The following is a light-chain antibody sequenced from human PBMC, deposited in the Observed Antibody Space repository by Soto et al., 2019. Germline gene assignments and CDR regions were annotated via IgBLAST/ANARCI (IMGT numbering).Light chain of an antibody. CDR3: LLFYGGAYV. V-gene: IGLV7-46*01. CDR2: DSS. J-gene: IGLJ1*01. Sequence: QAVVTQEPSLTVSPGGTVTLTCGSSTGAVTSGHYPYWFQQKPGQAPRTLIYDSSDKHSWAPARFSGSLLGGKAALTLSGAQPEDEAEYSCLLFYGGAYVFGTGTKLTVL. CDR1: TGAVTSGHY.